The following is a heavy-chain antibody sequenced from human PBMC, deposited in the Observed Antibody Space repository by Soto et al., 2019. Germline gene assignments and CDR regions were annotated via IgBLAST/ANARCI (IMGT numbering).Heavy chain of an antibody. CDR3: SCDQGIGGTTTWFDP. J-gene: IGHJ5*02. V-gene: IGHV4-34*01. D-gene: IGHD1-26*01. Sequence: PSETLSLTCAVYVGSFSGYYWNWIRQSMGKALEWIGEINHSGGTNYNPSLQSRVTIAVATSKNQSSRKLSSVTTAHAAVYYCSCDQGIGGTTTWFDPSGQGTLVTVSS. CDR2: INHSGGT. CDR1: VGSFSGYY.